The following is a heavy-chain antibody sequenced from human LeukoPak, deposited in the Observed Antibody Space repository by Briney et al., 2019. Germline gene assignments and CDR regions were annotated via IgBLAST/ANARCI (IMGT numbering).Heavy chain of an antibody. Sequence: GASLRLSCAASGFTFSSYAMSWVRQAPGKGLEWVSAISGSGGSTYYADSVKGRFTISRDNSKSTLYLQMNSLRAEDTAVYYCAKAYSGWEYYFDYWGQGTLVTVSS. CDR3: AKAYSGWEYYFDY. CDR1: GFTFSSYA. V-gene: IGHV3-23*01. CDR2: ISGSGGST. J-gene: IGHJ4*02. D-gene: IGHD6-19*01.